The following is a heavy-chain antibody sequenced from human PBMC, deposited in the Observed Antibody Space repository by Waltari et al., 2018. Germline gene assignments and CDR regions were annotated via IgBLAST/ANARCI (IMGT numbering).Heavy chain of an antibody. CDR1: GYSISSGYY. V-gene: IGHV4-38-2*02. D-gene: IGHD2-2*01. J-gene: IGHJ4*02. CDR2: IYHSGST. CDR3: ARDEGQDMPPGQVY. Sequence: QVQLQESGPGLVKPSETLSLTCTVSGYSISSGYYWGWIRQPPGKGLEWIGSIYHSGSTYYNPSLKSRVTISVDTSKNQFSLKLSSVTAADTAVYYCARDEGQDMPPGQVYWGQGTLVTVSS.